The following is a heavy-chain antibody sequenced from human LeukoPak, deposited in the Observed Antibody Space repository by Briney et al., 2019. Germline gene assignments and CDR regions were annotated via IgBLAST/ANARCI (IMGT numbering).Heavy chain of an antibody. CDR1: GYTFTSHG. D-gene: IGHD1-1*01. CDR3: ARESRDTAWSLDL. Sequence: ASVKVSCKASGYTFTSHGISWVRQAPGQGFEWMGWINPNSGGTNFAQKFQGRVTMTRDTSINTVYMELSSLGSDDTAVYYCARESRDTAWSLDLWGQGTLVTVSS. CDR2: INPNSGGT. J-gene: IGHJ4*02. V-gene: IGHV1-2*02.